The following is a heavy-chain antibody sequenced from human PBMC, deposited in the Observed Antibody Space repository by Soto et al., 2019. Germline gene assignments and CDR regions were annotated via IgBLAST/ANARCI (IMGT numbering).Heavy chain of an antibody. J-gene: IGHJ6*02. D-gene: IGHD1-20*01. Sequence: SLKICCAPPGVTFRIYARHWVRQAPGKGLAWVEVISYDGSNKYYADSVKGRFTLPRANSKNTLYLQMNSLRAEDTAVYYCARDGASGITGTHYYYYGMDVWGQGTTVTVS. CDR1: GVTFRIYA. CDR2: ISYDGSNK. CDR3: ARDGASGITGTHYYYYGMDV. V-gene: IGHV3-30-3*01.